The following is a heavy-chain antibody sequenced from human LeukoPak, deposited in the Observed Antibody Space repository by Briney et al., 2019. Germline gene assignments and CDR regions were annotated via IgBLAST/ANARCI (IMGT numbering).Heavy chain of an antibody. Sequence: TTSETLSLTCAVSGDSISSGGCSWTGIRQPPGKPLEFMGYFFHSGTTYYNPSLRSSVYISIVSSKDTFSLRLTTVPAADTAVYYSAREPGGGLRLGELFPISASWGPGNQVTVSS. V-gene: IGHV4-30-2*01. CDR3: AREPGGGLRLGELFPISAS. J-gene: IGHJ4*02. D-gene: IGHD3-16*01. CDR2: FFHSGTT. CDR1: GDSISSGGCS.